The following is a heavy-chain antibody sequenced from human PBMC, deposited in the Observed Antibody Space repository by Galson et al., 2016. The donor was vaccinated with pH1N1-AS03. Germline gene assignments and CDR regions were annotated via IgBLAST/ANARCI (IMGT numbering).Heavy chain of an antibody. CDR1: GTSFSNYW. CDR3: GSHTFSYDTTDTNRPDAFDI. V-gene: IGHV5-51*03. J-gene: IGHJ3*02. D-gene: IGHD3-22*01. CDR2: TSPDDSQT. Sequence: QSGAEVKKPGESLKISCMGSGTSFSNYWIGWVRQMPGKGLEWMGATSPDDSQTNYSPSFEGQVTISVDKSITTAFLQWNIRKASDTALYYSGSHTFSYDTTDTNRPDAFDIWGQGTMVTVFS.